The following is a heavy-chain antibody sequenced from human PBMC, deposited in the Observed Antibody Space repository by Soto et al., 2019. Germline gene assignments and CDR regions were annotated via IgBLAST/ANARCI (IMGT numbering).Heavy chain of an antibody. Sequence: QVQLQESGPGLVKPSQTLSLTCTVSGGSISSGDYYWSWIRQPPGKGLEWIGYIYYSGSTYYNPSLKSRVTISVDTSKNQFSLKLSSVTAADTAVYYCARDRTDILTPYGMDVWGQGTTVTVSS. CDR3: ARDRTDILTPYGMDV. D-gene: IGHD3-9*01. CDR1: GGSISSGDYY. CDR2: IYYSGST. V-gene: IGHV4-30-4*01. J-gene: IGHJ6*02.